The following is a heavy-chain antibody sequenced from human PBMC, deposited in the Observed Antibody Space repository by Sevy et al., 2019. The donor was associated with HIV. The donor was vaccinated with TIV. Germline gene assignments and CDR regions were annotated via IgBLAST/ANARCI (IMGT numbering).Heavy chain of an antibody. J-gene: IGHJ4*02. V-gene: IGHV1-2*02. Sequence: ASVKVSCKASGYTFTGYYIHWVRQAPGQGLEWMGWINPNSGGTNYPQRSQGRVTMTTDTSIGKAYMELSSLRSDDTAVYYCARDRCSGATCPFDYWGQGTLVTVSS. D-gene: IGHD2-15*01. CDR1: GYTFTGYY. CDR3: ARDRCSGATCPFDY. CDR2: INPNSGGT.